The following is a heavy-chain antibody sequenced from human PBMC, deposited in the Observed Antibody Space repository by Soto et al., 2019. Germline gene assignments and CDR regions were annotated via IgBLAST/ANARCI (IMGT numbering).Heavy chain of an antibody. Sequence: ASVKVSCKASAYTFTSYGISWVRQAPGQGLEWMGWISAYNGNTNYAQKLQGRVTMTTDTSTSTAYMELRSLRSDDTAVYYCARLSGSIQDRWSDPWGQGTLVTVSS. J-gene: IGHJ5*02. D-gene: IGHD1-26*01. CDR1: AYTFTSYG. CDR3: ARLSGSIQDRWSDP. V-gene: IGHV1-18*01. CDR2: ISAYNGNT.